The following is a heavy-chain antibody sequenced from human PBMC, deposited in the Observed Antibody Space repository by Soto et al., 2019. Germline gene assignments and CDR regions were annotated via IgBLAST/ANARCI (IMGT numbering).Heavy chain of an antibody. CDR2: IWSDGSRT. CDR1: GFTFSSYG. J-gene: IGHJ4*02. CDR3: ARGGSSSGGSSNPVRLSSRGG. V-gene: IGHV3-33*01. Sequence: HPGGSLRPSCAAPGFTFSSYGMHWVRQAPGKGLEWVSVIWSDGSRTHYGDSVKGRFTISRDNSENMLYLQMSSLRAEDTAVYYCARGGSSSGGSSNPVRLSSRGGWGQGTLVTVSS. D-gene: IGHD1-1*01.